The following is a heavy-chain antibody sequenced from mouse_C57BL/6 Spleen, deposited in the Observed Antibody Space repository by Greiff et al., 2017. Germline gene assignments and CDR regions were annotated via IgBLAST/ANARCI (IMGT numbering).Heavy chain of an antibody. Sequence: EVHLVESGPGLAKPSQTLSLTCSVTGYSITSDYWNWIRKFPGNKLEYMGYIGYSGSTNYNPSLKSRISITRDTTKNHYYLQLNSVTTEDTATYYCASYGAGTLDWYFDVWGTGTTVTVSS. CDR2: IGYSGST. V-gene: IGHV3-8*01. D-gene: IGHD4-1*01. CDR3: ASYGAGTLDWYFDV. J-gene: IGHJ1*03. CDR1: GYSITSDY.